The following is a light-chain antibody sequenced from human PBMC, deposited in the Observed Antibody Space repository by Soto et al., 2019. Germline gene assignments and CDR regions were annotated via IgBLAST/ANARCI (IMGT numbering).Light chain of an antibody. V-gene: IGKV3-11*01. CDR1: RSVRGH. CDR3: QHRSEWLVS. CDR2: DAS. J-gene: IGKJ5*01. Sequence: EIGLSQSPATVSLSKRERATLSCLASRSVRGHLAWYQQKPGQAPRLLISDASNRATGIPARFSGSGFGTDFTLTISSLEPEDFAVYYCQHRSEWLVSFGQGTRLEIK.